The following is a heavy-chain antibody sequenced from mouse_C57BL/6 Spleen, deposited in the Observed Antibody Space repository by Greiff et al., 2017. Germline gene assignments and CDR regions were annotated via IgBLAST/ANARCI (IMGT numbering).Heavy chain of an antibody. V-gene: IGHV1-63*01. CDR3: ARFYDGYPWFAY. D-gene: IGHD2-3*01. Sequence: VKLQESGAELVRPGTSVKMSCKASGYTFTNYWIGWAKQRPGHGLEWIGDIYPGGGYTNYNEKFKGKATLTADKSSSTAYMQFSSLTSEDSAIYYCARFYDGYPWFAYWGQGTLVTVSA. CDR1: GYTFTNYW. J-gene: IGHJ3*01. CDR2: IYPGGGYT.